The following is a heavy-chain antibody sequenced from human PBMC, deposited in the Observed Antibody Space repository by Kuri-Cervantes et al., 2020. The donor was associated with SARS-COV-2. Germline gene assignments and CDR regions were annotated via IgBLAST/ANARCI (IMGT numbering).Heavy chain of an antibody. D-gene: IGHD5-24*01. J-gene: IGHJ3*02. Sequence: SVKVSCKASGGTLSNYAISWVRQAPGQGLEWMGGVIPMFHTTNYVQKFQGRVTITADESTRIAYMEMRSLRSDDTAVYYCARDRDVYNLGDDAFDIWGQGTMVTVSS. CDR2: VIPMFHTT. CDR3: ARDRDVYNLGDDAFDI. CDR1: GGTLSNYA. V-gene: IGHV1-69*13.